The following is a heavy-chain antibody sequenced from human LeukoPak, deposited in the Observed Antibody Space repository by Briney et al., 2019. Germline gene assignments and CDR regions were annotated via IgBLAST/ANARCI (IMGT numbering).Heavy chain of an antibody. CDR3: ARDGYYYDSSGEAGFDY. CDR2: ISAYNGNT. Sequence: ASVTVSCKASGYTFTSYGISWVRQAPGQGLEWMGWISAYNGNTNYAQKLQGRVTMTTDTSTSTAYMELRSLRSDDTAVYYCARDGYYYDSSGEAGFDYWGQGTLVTVSS. J-gene: IGHJ4*02. V-gene: IGHV1-18*01. CDR1: GYTFTSYG. D-gene: IGHD3-22*01.